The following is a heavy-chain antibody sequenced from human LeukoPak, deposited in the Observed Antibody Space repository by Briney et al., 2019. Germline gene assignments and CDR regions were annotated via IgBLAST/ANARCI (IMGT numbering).Heavy chain of an antibody. V-gene: IGHV3-64D*09. CDR3: VKDVGGSYAFDY. CDR1: GFTLRRDA. Sequence: GGALRLSCSASGFTLRRDAMHWVRQAPRKGLESVSGINDNGTRTAYGDTVQGRFTISRDNSKITLHLHSSTLRAEDTAPYYCVKDVGGSYAFDYWGQGILVTVAS. J-gene: IGHJ4*02. CDR2: INDNGTRT. D-gene: IGHD1-26*01.